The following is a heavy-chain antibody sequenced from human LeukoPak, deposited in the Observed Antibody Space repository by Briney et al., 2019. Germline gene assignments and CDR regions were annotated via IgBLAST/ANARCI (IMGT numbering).Heavy chain of an antibody. Sequence: GGSLRLSCAASGFTFSSYAMSWVRHPSGKGLEWVSSITGGGGGTNYADSVKGRFTISRDNSKNTLFLQMSSLRAEDTAVYYCAKGGNYGGTLTFDYWGQGTLVTVSS. CDR2: ITGGGGGT. D-gene: IGHD4-23*01. V-gene: IGHV3-23*01. CDR1: GFTFSSYA. CDR3: AKGGNYGGTLTFDY. J-gene: IGHJ4*02.